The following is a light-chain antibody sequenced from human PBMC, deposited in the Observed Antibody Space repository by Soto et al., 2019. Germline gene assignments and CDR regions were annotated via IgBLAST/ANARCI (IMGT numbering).Light chain of an antibody. CDR1: QSVSSY. V-gene: IGKV3-20*01. CDR2: GAS. Sequence: EIVLTHSPATLSLSPGERATLSCRASQSVSSYLAWYQQKPGQAPRLLIYGASSRATGIPDRFSGSGSETDFTLTISRLEPEDFAVYYCQQYGSSSWTFGQGTKVEIK. J-gene: IGKJ1*01. CDR3: QQYGSSSWT.